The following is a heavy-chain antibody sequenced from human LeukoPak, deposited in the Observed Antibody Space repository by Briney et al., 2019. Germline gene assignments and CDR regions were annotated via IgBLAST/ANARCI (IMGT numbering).Heavy chain of an antibody. V-gene: IGHV1-69*13. CDR1: GGTFSSYA. CDR3: ARAGDDYVGPYYFDY. CDR2: IIPIFGTA. Sequence: SVKVSCKASGGTFSSYAISWARQAPGQGLEWMGGIIPIFGTANYAQKFQGRVTITADESTSTAYMELSSLRSEDTAVYYCARAGDDYVGPYYFDYWGQGTLVTVSS. J-gene: IGHJ4*02. D-gene: IGHD5-24*01.